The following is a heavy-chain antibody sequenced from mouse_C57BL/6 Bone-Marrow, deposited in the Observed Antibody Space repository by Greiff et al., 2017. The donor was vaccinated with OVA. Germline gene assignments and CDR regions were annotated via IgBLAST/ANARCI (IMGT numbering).Heavy chain of an antibody. J-gene: IGHJ2*01. CDR2: ISSGSSTI. CDR1: GFTFSDYG. CDR3: ARQDYGSSYLYYFDY. V-gene: IGHV5-17*01. D-gene: IGHD1-1*01. Sequence: DVMLVESGGGLVKPGGSLKLSCAASGFTFSDYGMHWVRQAPEKGLEWVAYISSGSSTIYYADTVKGRFTISRDNAKNTLFLQMTSLRSEDTAMYYCARQDYGSSYLYYFDYWGQGTTLTVSS.